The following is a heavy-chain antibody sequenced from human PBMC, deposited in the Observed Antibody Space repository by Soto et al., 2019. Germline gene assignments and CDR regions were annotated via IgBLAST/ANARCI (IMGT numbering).Heavy chain of an antibody. J-gene: IGHJ5*02. D-gene: IGHD6-6*01. V-gene: IGHV4-31*03. CDR1: GASMSSGGYY. Sequence: LSLTCTVSGASMSSGGYYWTWIRQSPGKGLEWIGYIYYSGSTYYNPSPESRVAISLDTSRSQFSLTLHSVTAADTAIYYCARDRHNNFFDPWGQGTLVTVSS. CDR3: ARDRHNNFFDP. CDR2: IYYSGST.